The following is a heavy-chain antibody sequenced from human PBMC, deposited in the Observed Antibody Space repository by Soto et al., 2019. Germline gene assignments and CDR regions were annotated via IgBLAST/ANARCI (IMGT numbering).Heavy chain of an antibody. J-gene: IGHJ5*02. Sequence: QVQLVQSGAEVKKPGASVKVSCKASGYTFTSYGISWVRQAPGQGLEWLGWISAYNGNTNYAQKLQGRVTMTTDPSTSKAYMELRSLRSAGTAVYYCARGKASGWLNWFDPWGQGTLVTVSS. V-gene: IGHV1-18*01. CDR3: ARGKASGWLNWFDP. CDR1: GYTFTSYG. D-gene: IGHD6-19*01. CDR2: ISAYNGNT.